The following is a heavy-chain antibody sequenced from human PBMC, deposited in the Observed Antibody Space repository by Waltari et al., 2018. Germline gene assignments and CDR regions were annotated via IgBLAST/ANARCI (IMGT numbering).Heavy chain of an antibody. D-gene: IGHD1-20*01. Sequence: QVQLQQWGAGLLKPSETLSLTCAVYGGSFSGYYWSWIRQPPGKGLEWIGEINHSGSTNYNPSLKSRVTISVDTSKNQFSLKLSSVTAADTAVYYCARGRYRALDYWGQGTLVTVSS. CDR3: ARGRYRALDY. V-gene: IGHV4-34*01. CDR2: INHSGST. CDR1: GGSFSGYY. J-gene: IGHJ4*02.